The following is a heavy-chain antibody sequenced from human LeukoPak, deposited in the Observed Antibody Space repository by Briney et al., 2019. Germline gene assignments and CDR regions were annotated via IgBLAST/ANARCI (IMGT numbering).Heavy chain of an antibody. D-gene: IGHD3-3*01. CDR1: GYTFTSYA. CDR3: ARDCANQDFWSGLYYYYYGMDV. V-gene: IGHV1-3*01. J-gene: IGHJ6*02. Sequence: ASVTVSCKDSGYTFTSYAMHWVRQAPGQRLEWMGWINAGNGNTKYSQKFQGRVTITRDTSASTAYMELSSLRSEDTAVYYCARDCANQDFWSGLYYYYYGMDVWGQGTTVTVSS. CDR2: INAGNGNT.